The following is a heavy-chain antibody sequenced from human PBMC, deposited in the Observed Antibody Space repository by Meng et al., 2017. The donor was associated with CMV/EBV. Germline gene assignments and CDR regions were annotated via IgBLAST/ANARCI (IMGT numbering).Heavy chain of an antibody. D-gene: IGHD1-26*01. J-gene: IGHJ4*02. CDR1: GFRFTTYW. V-gene: IGHV5-51*01. CDR3: ARRSGGYRPDFDH. Sequence: GESLKIPRKGSGFRFTTYWLGWVRQKPGKGLEWVGIIYTGDSDTKYSPAFQGQVTISVDKPISTAFLPWTSLMAADTAMYYCARRSGGYRPDFDHWGQGTLVTVSS. CDR2: IYTGDSDT.